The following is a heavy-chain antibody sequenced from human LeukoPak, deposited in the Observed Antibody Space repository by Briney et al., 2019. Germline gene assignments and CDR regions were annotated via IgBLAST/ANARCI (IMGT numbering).Heavy chain of an antibody. V-gene: IGHV4-59*12. D-gene: IGHD6-13*01. J-gene: IGHJ4*02. CDR3: ARRAAALDS. Sequence: SETLSLTCTVSGGSISSYYWSWIRQPPGKGLEWIAYIYYSGSTNYSPSLSSRITMSVDTSKNQFSLRLNSVTAADTAIYYCARRAAALDSWGQGTLVTVSS. CDR1: GGSISSYY. CDR2: IYYSGST.